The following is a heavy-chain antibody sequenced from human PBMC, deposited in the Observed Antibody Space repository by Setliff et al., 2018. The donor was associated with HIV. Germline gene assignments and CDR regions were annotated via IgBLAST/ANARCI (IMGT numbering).Heavy chain of an antibody. J-gene: IGHJ1*01. CDR2: VVPTIHEA. D-gene: IGHD3-22*01. CDR3: ARGADASGYFYREYFQH. Sequence: SVKVSCKASGVTFNYSFITWVRQAPGQGLEWMGGVVPTIHEATYAQKFQGRVTITADESATTVYMETSGLTSEDTAIYYCARGADASGYFYREYFQHWGQGTPVTVSS. V-gene: IGHV1-69*13. CDR1: GVTFNYSF.